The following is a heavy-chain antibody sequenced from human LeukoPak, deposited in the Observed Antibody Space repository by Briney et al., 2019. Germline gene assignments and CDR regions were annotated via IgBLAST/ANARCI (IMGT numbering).Heavy chain of an antibody. CDR2: IRYDGSNK. Sequence: PGGSLRLSCAASGFTFSSYGMHWVRQAPGKGLEWVAFIRYDGSNKYYADSVKGRFTISRDNSKNTLYLQMNSLRAEDTAVYYCAEHRGSYPPGCSDNWGHGTLVTVSS. V-gene: IGHV3-30*02. CDR1: GFTFSSYG. D-gene: IGHD1-26*01. CDR3: AEHRGSYPPGCSDN. J-gene: IGHJ4*01.